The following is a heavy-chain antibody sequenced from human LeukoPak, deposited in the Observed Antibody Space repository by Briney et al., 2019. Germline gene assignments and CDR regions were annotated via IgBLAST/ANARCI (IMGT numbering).Heavy chain of an antibody. V-gene: IGHV4-39*01. J-gene: IGHJ6*02. CDR2: ISYSGST. D-gene: IGHD5-12*01. CDR1: GGSISSSGYY. CDR3: ARLVNIVATVSGMDV. Sequence: SETLSLTCTVSGGSISSSGYYWGWIRQPPGKGLEWIGSISYSGSTYYNPSLKSRVTISVGTSKNQFSLKLSSVTAADTAVYYRARLVNIVATVSGMDVWGQGTTVTVSS.